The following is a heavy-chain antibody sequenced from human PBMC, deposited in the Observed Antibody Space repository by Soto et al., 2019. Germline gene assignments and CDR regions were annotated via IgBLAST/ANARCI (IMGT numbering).Heavy chain of an antibody. V-gene: IGHV4-30-4*01. Sequence: QVQLQESVPGLVKPSQTLSLTCTVSGGSISSGDYYWSWIRQPPGKGLEWIGYIYYSGSTHYNPYLTSRVTISVDTSKNQFSLKLSSVTAADTAVYYCARGAMVRGATPYFDYWGQGTLVTVSS. J-gene: IGHJ4*02. CDR1: GGSISSGDYY. CDR2: IYYSGST. CDR3: ARGAMVRGATPYFDY. D-gene: IGHD3-10*01.